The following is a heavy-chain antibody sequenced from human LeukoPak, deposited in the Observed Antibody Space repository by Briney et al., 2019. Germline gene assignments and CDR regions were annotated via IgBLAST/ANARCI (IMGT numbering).Heavy chain of an antibody. CDR1: GYTFTGYY. Sequence: ASVKDSCKASGYTFTGYYMHWVRQAPGQGLEWMGWINPNSGGTNYAQKFQGRVTMTRDTSISTAYMELSRLRSDDTAVYYCARDVVVVPAAMYYFDYWGQGTLVTVSS. D-gene: IGHD2-2*01. V-gene: IGHV1-2*02. J-gene: IGHJ4*02. CDR2: INPNSGGT. CDR3: ARDVVVVPAAMYYFDY.